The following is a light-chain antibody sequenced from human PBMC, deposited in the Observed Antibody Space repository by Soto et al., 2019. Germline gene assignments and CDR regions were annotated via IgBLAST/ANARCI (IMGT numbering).Light chain of an antibody. CDR1: HDITSY. J-gene: IGKJ3*01. V-gene: IGKV1-33*01. CDR2: DAA. Sequence: IKMTQSPSSLSASVGDRVTITCQASHDITSYLNWYQHKPGKAPTLLIYDAAILEAGVPSRCSGSGSATYFPFTSSSLQPEDVATYYCQKCDYLPIFGPGTTVDFK. CDR3: QKCDYLPI.